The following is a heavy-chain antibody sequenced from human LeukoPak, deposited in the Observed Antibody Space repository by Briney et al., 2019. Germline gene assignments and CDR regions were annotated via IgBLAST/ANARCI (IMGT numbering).Heavy chain of an antibody. CDR3: ARDANYDSSGYTPFVY. J-gene: IGHJ4*02. D-gene: IGHD3-22*01. CDR1: GYTFTSYG. Sequence: ASVKVSCKASGYTFTSYGISWVRQAPGQGLEWMGWISAYNGNTNYAQKLQGRVTMTTDTSTSTAYMELRSLRSDDTAVYYCARDANYDSSGYTPFVYWGQGALVTVSS. V-gene: IGHV1-18*01. CDR2: ISAYNGNT.